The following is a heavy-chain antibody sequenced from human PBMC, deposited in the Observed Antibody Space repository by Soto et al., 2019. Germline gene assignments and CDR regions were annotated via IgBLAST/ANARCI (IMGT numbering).Heavy chain of an antibody. CDR3: ARHKVYGSGTGAGYGVDV. D-gene: IGHD3-10*01. CDR2: ISSNSRYT. V-gene: IGHV3-11*05. CDR1: GFTLSDYY. Sequence: QVQLVESGGGLVEPGGSLRLSCAASGFTLSDYYMSWIRQAPGKGLEWVSYISSNSRYTNYADSVKGRFTISKDNAKKALYLQMSSRRVEDTAVYYCARHKVYGSGTGAGYGVDVWGQGTTVTVSS. J-gene: IGHJ6*02.